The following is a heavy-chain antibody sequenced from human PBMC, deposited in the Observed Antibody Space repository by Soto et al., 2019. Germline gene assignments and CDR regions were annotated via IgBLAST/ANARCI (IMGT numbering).Heavy chain of an antibody. CDR3: ARGIINDIVVVGADYYYYMDV. Sequence: SETLSLTCTVSGGSISSSSYYWGWIRQPPGKGLEWIGSIYYSGSTYYNPSLKSRVTISVDTSKNQFSLKLSSVTAADTAVYYCARGIINDIVVVGADYYYYMDVWGKGTTVTVSS. J-gene: IGHJ6*03. CDR1: GGSISSSSYY. V-gene: IGHV4-39*01. D-gene: IGHD2-15*01. CDR2: IYYSGST.